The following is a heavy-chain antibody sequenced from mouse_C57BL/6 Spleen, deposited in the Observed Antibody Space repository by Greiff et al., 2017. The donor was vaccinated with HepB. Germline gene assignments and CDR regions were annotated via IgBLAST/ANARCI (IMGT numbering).Heavy chain of an antibody. CDR1: GYSITSGYY. Sequence: ESGPGLVKPSQSLSLTCSVTGYSITSGYYWNWIRQFPGNKLEWMGYISYDGSNNYNPSLKNRISITRDTSKNQFFLKLNSVTTEDTATYYCAREGFYDGYPFAYWGQGTLVTVSA. CDR2: ISYDGSN. CDR3: AREGFYDGYPFAY. V-gene: IGHV3-6*01. D-gene: IGHD2-3*01. J-gene: IGHJ3*01.